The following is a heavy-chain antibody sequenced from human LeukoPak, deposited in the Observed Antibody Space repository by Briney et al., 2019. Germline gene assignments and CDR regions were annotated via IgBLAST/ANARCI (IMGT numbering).Heavy chain of an antibody. D-gene: IGHD3-16*01. CDR2: MSPNSGNT. V-gene: IGHV1-8*01. CDR1: GYTFTSYD. J-gene: IGHJ4*02. Sequence: GASVKVSCKASGYTFTSYDINWVRQAPGQGLEWMGWMSPNSGNTDYAQKFQGRVTMTRNTSISTPYMELSSRRSEDTAVYYCARGVGDLGDYWGQGTLVTVSS. CDR3: ARGVGDLGDY.